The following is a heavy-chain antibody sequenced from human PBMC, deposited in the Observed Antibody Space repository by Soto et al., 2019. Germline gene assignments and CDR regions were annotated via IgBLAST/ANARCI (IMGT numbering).Heavy chain of an antibody. D-gene: IGHD1-7*01. CDR1: GFTFSSYA. J-gene: IGHJ6*02. V-gene: IGHV3-23*01. CDR2: ISGSGGST. CDR3: AKGPGTTNYYYYGMDV. Sequence: EVQLLESGGGLVQPGGSLRLSCAASGFTFSSYAMSWVRQAPGKGLEWVSAISGSGGSTYYADSVKGRFTISRDNSKNTLYLQMNSLRAEDTAVYYCAKGPGTTNYYYYGMDVWGQGPTVTVSS.